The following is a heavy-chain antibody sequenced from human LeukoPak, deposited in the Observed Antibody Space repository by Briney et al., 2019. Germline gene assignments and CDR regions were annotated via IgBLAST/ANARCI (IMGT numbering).Heavy chain of an antibody. CDR3: AKGGYFDFEN. CDR1: GSTFSTYD. Sequence: GGSLRLSCAASGSTFSTYDMQWVRQAPGMGLEWVSGISRSGSTYYTDSVKGRFTISRDNSKNTLDLQMNSLRAEDTAVYYCAKGGYFDFENWGQGTMVTVSS. J-gene: IGHJ3*01. D-gene: IGHD3-9*01. V-gene: IGHV3-23*01. CDR2: ISRSGST.